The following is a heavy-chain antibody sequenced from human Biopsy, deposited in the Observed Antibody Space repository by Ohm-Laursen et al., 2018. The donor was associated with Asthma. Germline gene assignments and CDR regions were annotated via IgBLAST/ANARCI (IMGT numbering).Heavy chain of an antibody. D-gene: IGHD3-16*01. CDR3: ARGGDFSHYYGIDV. V-gene: IGHV1-18*01. CDR2: ISVYNGNT. Sequence: GASVKVSCKTSGYTFNSAGITWVRQAPGQGLEWMGWISVYNGNTKVAQKLQDRVTMITDTSTSTAYMELRSLRSDDTAVYFCARGGDFSHYYGIDVWGQGTTVTAS. CDR1: GYTFNSAG. J-gene: IGHJ6*02.